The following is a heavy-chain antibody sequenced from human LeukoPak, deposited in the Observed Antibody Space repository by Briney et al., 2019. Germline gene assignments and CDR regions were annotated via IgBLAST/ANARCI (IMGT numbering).Heavy chain of an antibody. CDR1: GFTFSSYA. V-gene: IGHV3-23*01. CDR2: ISDSGGST. CDR3: AMQGSHDYGDYGFDY. Sequence: GGSLRLSCAASGFTFSSYAMSWVRQAPGKGLEWVSAISDSGGSTYYADSVKGRFTISRDNSKNTLYLQMNSLRAEDTAVYYCAMQGSHDYGDYGFDYWGQGTLVTVSS. D-gene: IGHD4-17*01. J-gene: IGHJ4*02.